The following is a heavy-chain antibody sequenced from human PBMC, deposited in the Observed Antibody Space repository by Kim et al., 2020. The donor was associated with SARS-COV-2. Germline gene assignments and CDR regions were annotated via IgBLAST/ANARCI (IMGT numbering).Heavy chain of an antibody. J-gene: IGHJ6*02. D-gene: IGHD1-7*01. CDR3: AEDLNYVTETTGYGMGV. Sequence: SLKCRFPICRDNSKNTLYLQMNSLRTERTAVYYCAEDLNYVTETTGYGMGVWGQGTTVTVSS. V-gene: IGHV3-33*06.